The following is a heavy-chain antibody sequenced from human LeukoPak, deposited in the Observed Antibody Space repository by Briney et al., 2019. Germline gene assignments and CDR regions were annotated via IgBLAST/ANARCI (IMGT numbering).Heavy chain of an antibody. Sequence: MAGGSLRLSCAASGFTFSSYRMNWVRQAPGKGLEWVSSISSSSSYIYYADSVKGRFTVSRDNAKKSLYLQMNSLRAEDMAVYYCARELWGTTVTTDYFDYWGQGNLVTVSS. V-gene: IGHV3-21*01. CDR1: GFTFSSYR. CDR2: ISSSSSYI. CDR3: ARELWGTTVTTDYFDY. D-gene: IGHD4-17*01. J-gene: IGHJ4*02.